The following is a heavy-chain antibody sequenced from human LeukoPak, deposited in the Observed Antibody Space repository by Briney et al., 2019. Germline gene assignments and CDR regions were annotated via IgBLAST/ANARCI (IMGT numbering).Heavy chain of an antibody. CDR2: ISAGGGTT. CDR3: AKDIESWFGSQDVANPTGYYYYGMDV. J-gene: IGHJ6*02. D-gene: IGHD3-10*01. CDR1: GFTFSSYA. V-gene: IGHV3-43*02. Sequence: PGGSLRLSCAASGFTFSSYAMNWVRQAPGKGLEWVSVISAGGGTTYYADSVKGRFTISRDNSKNSLYLQMNSLRTEDTALYYCAKDIESWFGSQDVANPTGYYYYGMDVWGQGTTVTVSS.